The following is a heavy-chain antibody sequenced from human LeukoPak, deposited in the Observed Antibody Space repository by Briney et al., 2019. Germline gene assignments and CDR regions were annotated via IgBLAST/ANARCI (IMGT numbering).Heavy chain of an antibody. V-gene: IGHV1-3*01. CDR1: GYTFTSYA. J-gene: IGHJ3*02. CDR3: ARDWDFLGAFDI. D-gene: IGHD2/OR15-2a*01. Sequence: GASVKVSCKASGYTFTSYAMHWVRQAPGQRLEWMGWINAGNGNTKYSQKFQGRVTITRDTSASTAYMELSSLRSEDTAVYYCARDWDFLGAFDIWGQGTMVTVSS. CDR2: INAGNGNT.